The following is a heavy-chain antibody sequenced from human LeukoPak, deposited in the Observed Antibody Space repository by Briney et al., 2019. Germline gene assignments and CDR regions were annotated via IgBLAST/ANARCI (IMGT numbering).Heavy chain of an antibody. CDR1: GGSFSTNY. D-gene: IGHD1-1*01. Sequence: SETLSLTCSVSGGSFSTNYWSLIRQPPGRGLEWIGYVFDSGSTNYNPSLKSRVTISVDTSTKQFSLRLSSVTAADTAVYYCARLYQQSKWKYYYYYMDVWGKGTAVTVSS. J-gene: IGHJ6*03. CDR3: ARLYQQSKWKYYYYYMDV. CDR2: VFDSGST. V-gene: IGHV4-59*01.